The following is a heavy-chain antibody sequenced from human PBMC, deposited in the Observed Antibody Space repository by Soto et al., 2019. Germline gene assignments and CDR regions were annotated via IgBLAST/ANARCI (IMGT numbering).Heavy chain of an antibody. CDR2: IWYDGSNK. V-gene: IGHV3-33*01. D-gene: IGHD3-22*01. Sequence: GGSLRLSCAASGFTFSSYGMHWVRQAPGKGLEWVAVIWYDGSNKYYADSVKGRFTISRDNSKNTLYLQMNSLRAEDTAVYYCATKPDGDDSSGYYDYWGQGTLVTVSS. CDR3: ATKPDGDDSSGYYDY. CDR1: GFTFSSYG. J-gene: IGHJ4*02.